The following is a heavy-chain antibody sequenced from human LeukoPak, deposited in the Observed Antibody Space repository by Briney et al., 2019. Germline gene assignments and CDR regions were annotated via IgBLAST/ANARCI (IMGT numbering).Heavy chain of an antibody. V-gene: IGHV4-31*03. D-gene: IGHD4-17*01. Sequence: PSQTLSLTCTVSGGSISSGGYYWGWLRQHPGKGLEWIGYIYYSGSTYYNPSLKSRVTISVDTSKNQFSLKLSSVTAADTAVYYCARTNYGFPDYWGQGTLVTVSS. CDR2: IYYSGST. CDR1: GGSISSGGYY. J-gene: IGHJ4*02. CDR3: ARTNYGFPDY.